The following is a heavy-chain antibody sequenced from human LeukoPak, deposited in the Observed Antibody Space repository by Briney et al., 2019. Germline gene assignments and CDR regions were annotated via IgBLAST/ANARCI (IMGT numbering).Heavy chain of an antibody. Sequence: SGGSPRLSCAASGFTFSSYAMHWVCQAPGKGLEYVSAISSNGGSTYYANSVKGRFTISRDNSKNTLYLQMGSLRAEDMAVYYCARDRILWFGETRSYYYYYMDVWGKGTTVTISS. J-gene: IGHJ6*03. CDR3: ARDRILWFGETRSYYYYYMDV. CDR1: GFTFSSYA. D-gene: IGHD3-10*01. CDR2: ISSNGGST. V-gene: IGHV3-64*01.